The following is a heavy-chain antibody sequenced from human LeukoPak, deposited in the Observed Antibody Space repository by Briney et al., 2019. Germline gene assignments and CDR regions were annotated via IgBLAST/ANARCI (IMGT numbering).Heavy chain of an antibody. J-gene: IGHJ4*02. V-gene: IGHV1-69*02. Sequence: SVRVSCKASGGTFSSYTISWVRQAPGQGLEWMGRIIPILGIANYAQKFQGRVTITADKSTSTAYMELSSLRSEDTTAYYCASLGYSGSPTPLDYWGQGTLVTVSS. D-gene: IGHD1-26*01. CDR3: ASLGYSGSPTPLDY. CDR2: IIPILGIA. CDR1: GGTFSSYT.